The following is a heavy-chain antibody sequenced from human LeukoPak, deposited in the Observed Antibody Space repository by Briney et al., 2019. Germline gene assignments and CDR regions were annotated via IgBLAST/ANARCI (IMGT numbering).Heavy chain of an antibody. D-gene: IGHD3-3*01. CDR2: FDPEDGET. CDR1: GYTLTELS. J-gene: IGHJ4*02. Sequence: ASVKVSCKVSGYTLTELSMHWVRQAPGKGLEWMGGFDPEDGETIYAQKFQGRVTMTEDTSTDTAYMELSSLRPEDTAVYYCATAIFGVLPFDYWGQGTLVTVSS. CDR3: ATAIFGVLPFDY. V-gene: IGHV1-24*01.